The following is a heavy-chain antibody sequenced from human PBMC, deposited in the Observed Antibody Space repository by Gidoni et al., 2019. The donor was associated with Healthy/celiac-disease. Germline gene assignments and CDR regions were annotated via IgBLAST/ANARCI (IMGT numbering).Heavy chain of an antibody. J-gene: IGHJ1*01. CDR3: ARHTRGSPIQH. D-gene: IGHD1-26*01. CDR2: IITMLGTA. V-gene: IGHV1-69*01. CDR1: GGTFSRYA. Sequence: QVQLVQSGAEVKKPGSSVQVSCKASGGTFSRYALSWVRKAPGQGLEWMGGIITMLGTADDVQKFKGRVTITADESTSTAYMELSSLRSEDTAVYYGARHTRGSPIQHWGQGTLVTVSS.